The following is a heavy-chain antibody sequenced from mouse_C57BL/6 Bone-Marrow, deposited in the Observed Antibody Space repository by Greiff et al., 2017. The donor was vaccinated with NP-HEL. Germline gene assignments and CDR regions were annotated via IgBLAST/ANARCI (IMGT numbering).Heavy chain of an antibody. CDR1: GFTFSSYA. CDR3: ARGTTGFAY. Sequence: EVKVEESGGGLVKPGGSLKLSCAASGFTFSSYAMSWVRQTPEKRLEWVATISDGGSYTYYPDNVKGRFTISRDNAKNNLYLQMSHLKSEDTAMYYCARGTTGFAYWGQGTLVTVSA. V-gene: IGHV5-4*03. J-gene: IGHJ3*01. CDR2: ISDGGSYT. D-gene: IGHD1-1*01.